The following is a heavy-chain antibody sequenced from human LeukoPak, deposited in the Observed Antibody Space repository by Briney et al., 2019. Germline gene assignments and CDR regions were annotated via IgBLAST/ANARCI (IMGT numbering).Heavy chain of an antibody. J-gene: IGHJ3*02. CDR2: ISAYNGNT. V-gene: IGHV1-18*01. D-gene: IGHD3-3*01. CDR1: GYTFTSYG. CDR3: ARSYYDFWSGDAFDI. Sequence: ASVKVSCKASGYTFTSYGISWVRQAPGQGLEWMGWISAYNGNTNYAQKLQGRVTMTTDTSTSTAYMELRILRSDDTAVYYCARSYYDFWSGDAFDIWGQGTMVTVSS.